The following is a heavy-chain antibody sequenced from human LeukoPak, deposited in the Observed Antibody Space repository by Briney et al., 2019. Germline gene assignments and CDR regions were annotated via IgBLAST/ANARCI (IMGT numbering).Heavy chain of an antibody. CDR1: GFTFSSYW. D-gene: IGHD3-22*01. Sequence: GGSLRLSCAASGFTFSSYWIHWVRQAPGKGLVWVSRIYSDATYYADSVKGRFTISRDNAKNTLYLQMNSLRAKDTAVYYCARESYDSSGYYYGGGFDYWGQGTLVTVSS. CDR2: IYSDAT. CDR3: ARESYDSSGYYYGGGFDY. V-gene: IGHV3-74*01. J-gene: IGHJ4*02.